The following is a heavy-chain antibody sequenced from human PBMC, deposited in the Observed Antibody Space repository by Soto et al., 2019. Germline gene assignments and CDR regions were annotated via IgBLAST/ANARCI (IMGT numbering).Heavy chain of an antibody. CDR3: ARERLIASSGTYYHYAIDV. V-gene: IGHV4-61*01. CDR2: IYFSGST. D-gene: IGHD6-13*01. CDR1: AGSVSSGSYY. J-gene: IGHJ6*02. Sequence: PSETLSLTCTVSAGSVSSGSYYWSWIRQPPGKGLEWIGYIYFSGSTNYNPSLKSRVTISIDMSKNQFSLKLSSVTAADTAVYYCARERLIASSGTYYHYAIDVPGRGTTVTVSS.